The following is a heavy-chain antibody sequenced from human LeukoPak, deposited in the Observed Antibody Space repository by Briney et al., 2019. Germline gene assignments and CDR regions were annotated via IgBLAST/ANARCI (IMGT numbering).Heavy chain of an antibody. D-gene: IGHD1-26*01. CDR1: GFTFSRYS. CDR3: ARSTGSYYS. CDR2: IRDNSDTI. J-gene: IGHJ4*02. Sequence: GGSLRLSCAASGFTFSRYSMNWVRQAPGKGLEWVSYIRDNSDTIYYADPVKGRFTISRDNAKNSLYLQMDSLRAEDTAVYYCARSTGSYYSWGQGTLVTVSS. V-gene: IGHV3-48*01.